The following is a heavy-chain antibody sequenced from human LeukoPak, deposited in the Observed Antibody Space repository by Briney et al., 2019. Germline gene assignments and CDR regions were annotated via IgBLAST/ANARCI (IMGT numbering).Heavy chain of an antibody. D-gene: IGHD6-19*01. Sequence: GGSLRLSCAASGFTFSSYAMSWVRQAPGKGLEWVSAISGSGGSTYYADSVKGRFTISRDNSKNTLYLQMNSLRAEDTAVYYCAKSPTSSGWYPLIDYWGQGTLVTVSS. J-gene: IGHJ4*02. CDR1: GFTFSSYA. CDR3: AKSPTSSGWYPLIDY. V-gene: IGHV3-23*01. CDR2: ISGSGGST.